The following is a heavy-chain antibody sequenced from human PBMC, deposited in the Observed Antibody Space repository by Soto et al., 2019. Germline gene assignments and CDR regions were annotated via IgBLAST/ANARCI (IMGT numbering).Heavy chain of an antibody. D-gene: IGHD2-15*01. V-gene: IGHV1-46*01. Sequence: ASVKVSCKASGYTFTSHYMHWVRQAPGQGLEWMGIINPSGGSTSYAQKSQGRVTMTRDTSTSTVYMELSSLRSEDRAGYYCAGLAGVVGTGTQEAFDVWGQGTMVTVSS. J-gene: IGHJ3*01. CDR1: GYTFTSHY. CDR3: AGLAGVVGTGTQEAFDV. CDR2: INPSGGST.